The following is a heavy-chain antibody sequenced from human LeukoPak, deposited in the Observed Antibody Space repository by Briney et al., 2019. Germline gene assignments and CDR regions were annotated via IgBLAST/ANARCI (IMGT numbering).Heavy chain of an antibody. V-gene: IGHV3-20*04. CDR2: INWNGGST. CDR1: GFRFYDHG. CDR3: AGGDTNGWYFYY. D-gene: IGHD6-19*01. J-gene: IGHJ4*02. Sequence: GGSLRLSCAASGFRFYDHGMSWVRQAPGKGLEWVSGINWNGGSTGYADSVKGRFTISRDNAKNSLYLQMNGLRAEDTVLYYFAGGDTNGWYFYYWGQGILVTVSS.